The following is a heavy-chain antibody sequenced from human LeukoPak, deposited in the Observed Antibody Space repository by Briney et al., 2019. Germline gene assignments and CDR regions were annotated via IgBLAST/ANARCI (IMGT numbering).Heavy chain of an antibody. CDR2: ISYDGSNK. J-gene: IGHJ3*02. D-gene: IGHD6-13*01. Sequence: GRSLRLSCAASGFTFSSYGMHWVRQAPGKGLEWVAVISYDGSNKYYADSVKGRFTISRDNSKNTLYLQMNSLRAEDTAVYYCAKMVIIEAAAGKPNDAFDIWGQGTMVTVSS. CDR1: GFTFSSYG. V-gene: IGHV3-30*18. CDR3: AKMVIIEAAAGKPNDAFDI.